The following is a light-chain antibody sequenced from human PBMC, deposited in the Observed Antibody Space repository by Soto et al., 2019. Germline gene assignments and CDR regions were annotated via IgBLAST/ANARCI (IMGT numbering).Light chain of an antibody. CDR3: SSYSGTRTLVV. CDR1: FDDVGGYNY. V-gene: IGLV2-14*01. J-gene: IGLJ2*01. Sequence: QSALTQPPSVSGSPGQSITIPCTGYFDDVGGYNYVSWYQQSPGQAPKLMIFDVSRRPSGVSDRFSGSKSHYTASLTISGLRAEDEAVYYCSSYSGTRTLVVFGGGTKLTVL. CDR2: DVS.